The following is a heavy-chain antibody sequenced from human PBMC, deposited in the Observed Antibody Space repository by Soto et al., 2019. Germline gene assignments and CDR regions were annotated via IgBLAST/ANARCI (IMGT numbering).Heavy chain of an antibody. V-gene: IGHV3-33*01. D-gene: IGHD2-15*01. CDR3: ARERVVAASYYFDY. CDR2: IWYDGSNK. Sequence: GGSLRLSCAASGFTFSSYGMHWVRQAPGKGLEWVAVIWYDGSNKYYADSVKGRFTISRDNSKNTLYLQMNSLRAEDTAVYYCARERVVAASYYFDYWGQGTLVTVSS. CDR1: GFTFSSYG. J-gene: IGHJ4*02.